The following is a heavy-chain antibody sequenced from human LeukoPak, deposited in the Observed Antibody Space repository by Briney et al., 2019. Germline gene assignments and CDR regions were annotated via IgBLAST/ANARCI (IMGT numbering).Heavy chain of an antibody. V-gene: IGHV5-51*01. CDR2: VYPGDSDI. CDR3: ARHGYGTSWAV. Sequence: GESLKISCQGSGYRFTDYWIGWVRQMPGKGLEWMGSVYPGDSDIRDSPSFQGQVTISADKSINSAYLQWSSLKASDTAIYYCARHGYGTSWAVWGQGTLVTVSS. D-gene: IGHD2-2*03. J-gene: IGHJ4*02. CDR1: GYRFTDYW.